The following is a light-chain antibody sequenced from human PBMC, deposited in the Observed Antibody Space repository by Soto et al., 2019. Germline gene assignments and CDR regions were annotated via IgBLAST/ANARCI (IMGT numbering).Light chain of an antibody. CDR3: QQYETNWT. CDR1: QSISSW. J-gene: IGKJ1*01. Sequence: DIQMTQSPSTLPASVGDRVTITCRASQSISSWLAWYQQKPGKAPKLLIYDASNLDRGVPTRFSGSGSGTEFTLTISSLQPDDFATYYCQQYETNWTFGQGTKVEVK. V-gene: IGKV1-5*01. CDR2: DAS.